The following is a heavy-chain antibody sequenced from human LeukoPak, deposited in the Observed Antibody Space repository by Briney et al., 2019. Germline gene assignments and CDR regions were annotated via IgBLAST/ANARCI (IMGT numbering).Heavy chain of an antibody. CDR2: ISDSGGSI. V-gene: IGHV3-23*01. D-gene: IGHD1-26*01. CDR3: AKGIVGATRASFDY. J-gene: IGHJ4*02. Sequence: GGSLRLSCAASGFTFSDYAMSWVRQAPGKGLEWVSSISDSGGSIYYADSVKGRFTISRDNSKKTLYLQMNSLRAEDTAVYYCAKGIVGATRASFDYWGQGTLVTVSS. CDR1: GFTFSDYA.